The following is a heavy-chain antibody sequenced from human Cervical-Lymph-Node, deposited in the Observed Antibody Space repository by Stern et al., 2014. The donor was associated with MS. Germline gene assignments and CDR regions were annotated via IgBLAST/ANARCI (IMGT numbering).Heavy chain of an antibody. J-gene: IGHJ4*02. Sequence: QLVQSGAEVKKPGASVKISCKAAGYTFAGFDITWVRQAPGQGPEYIGWISVYSGKTNYAQNFRGRVTMTTDTSTSTAYMELKSLRSDDTAMYYCARVGTFYDYVSGNSRTPDYWGQGTLVTV. D-gene: IGHD3-16*01. V-gene: IGHV1-18*01. CDR2: ISVYSGKT. CDR1: GYTFAGFD. CDR3: ARVGTFYDYVSGNSRTPDY.